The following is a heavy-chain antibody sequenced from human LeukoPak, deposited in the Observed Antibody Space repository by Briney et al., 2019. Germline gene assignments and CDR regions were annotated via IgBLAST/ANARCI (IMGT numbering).Heavy chain of an antibody. CDR2: MNPNSGNT. CDR1: GYTFTSYD. V-gene: IGHV1-8*01. CDR3: HRSGYYDSSGYSDY. D-gene: IGHD3-22*01. J-gene: IGHJ4*02. Sequence: GASAKVSCKASGYTFTSYDINWVRQATGQGLEWMGWMNPNSGNTGYAQKFQGRVTMTRNTSISTAYMELSSLRSEDTAVYYCHRSGYYDSSGYSDYWGQGTLVTVSS.